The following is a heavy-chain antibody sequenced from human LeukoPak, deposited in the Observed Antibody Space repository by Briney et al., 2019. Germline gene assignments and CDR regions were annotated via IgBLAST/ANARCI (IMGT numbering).Heavy chain of an antibody. CDR3: ASTRTTYYDFWSGYSAFDY. CDR1: GFTVSSNY. D-gene: IGHD3-3*01. CDR2: IYSGGST. J-gene: IGHJ4*02. Sequence: PGGSLRLSCAAPGFTVSSNYMSWVRQAPGKGLEWVSVIYSGGSTYYADSVKGRFTISRDNSKNTLYLQMNSLRAEDTAVYYCASTRTTYYDFWSGYSAFDYWGQGTLVTVSS. V-gene: IGHV3-53*01.